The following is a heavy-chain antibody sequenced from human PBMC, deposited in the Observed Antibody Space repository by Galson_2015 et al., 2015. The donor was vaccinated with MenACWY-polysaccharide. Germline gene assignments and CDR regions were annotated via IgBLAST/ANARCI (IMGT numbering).Heavy chain of an antibody. CDR2: IKEDGSAK. CDR1: GFTFSNSW. V-gene: IGHV3-7*01. J-gene: IGHJ4*02. CDR3: ARDSGYFRFDY. D-gene: IGHD3-22*01. Sequence: SLRLSCAASGFTFSNSWMTWVRQAPGKGLEWVANIKEDGSAKYYVDSVKGRFTISRDNAKNSLYLQMNSLRAEDTALYFCARDSGYFRFDYWGLRTLVTVSS.